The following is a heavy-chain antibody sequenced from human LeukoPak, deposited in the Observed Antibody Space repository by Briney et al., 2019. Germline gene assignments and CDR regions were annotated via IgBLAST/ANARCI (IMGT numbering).Heavy chain of an antibody. D-gene: IGHD3-22*01. CDR1: GGSFSGYY. CDR3: ARDSDSSGYYYFGWPNNWFDP. CDR2: INHSGSI. Sequence: SETLSLTCAVYGGSFSGYYWSWIRQPPGKGLEWSGEINHSGSINYNPSLKSRVTISVDPSKNQFSLKLSSVTAADTAVYYCARDSDSSGYYYFGWPNNWFDPWGQGTLVTVSS. J-gene: IGHJ5*02. V-gene: IGHV4-34*01.